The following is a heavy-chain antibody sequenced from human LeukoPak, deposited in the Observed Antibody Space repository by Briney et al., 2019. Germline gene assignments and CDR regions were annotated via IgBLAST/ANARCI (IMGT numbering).Heavy chain of an antibody. Sequence: SVKVSCKASGFTFTTSAMQWVRQARGQRLEWIGWIVVDTGYTNYARTFQGRLTITRDMSTSTAYMDLSSLRSEDTAVYYCAADLMPQTGYAYGMGVWGQGTTFTVSS. CDR2: IVVDTGYT. CDR3: AADLMPQTGYAYGMGV. CDR1: GFTFTTSA. D-gene: IGHD5-12*01. J-gene: IGHJ6*02. V-gene: IGHV1-58*02.